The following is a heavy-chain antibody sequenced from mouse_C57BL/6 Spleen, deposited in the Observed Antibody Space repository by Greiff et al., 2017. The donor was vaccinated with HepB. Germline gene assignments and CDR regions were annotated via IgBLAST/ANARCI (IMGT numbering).Heavy chain of an antibody. CDR2: ISYDGSN. J-gene: IGHJ2*01. CDR1: GYSITSGYY. V-gene: IGHV3-6*01. D-gene: IGHD1-1*01. Sequence: EVKLEESGPGLVKPSQSLSLTCSVTGYSITSGYYWNWIRQFPGNKLEWMGYISYDGSNNYNPSLKNRISITRDTSKNQFFLKLNSVTTEDTATYYWARGGVVATDYWGQGTTLTVSS. CDR3: ARGGVVATDY.